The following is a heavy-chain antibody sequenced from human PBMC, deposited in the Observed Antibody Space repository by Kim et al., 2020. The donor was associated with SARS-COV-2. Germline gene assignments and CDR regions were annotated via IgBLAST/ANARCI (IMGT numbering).Heavy chain of an antibody. CDR3: TTDWGRLPYYYYGMDV. J-gene: IGHJ6*02. V-gene: IGHV3-15*01. CDR2: IKSKTDGGTT. Sequence: GGSLRLSCAASGFTFSNAWMSWVRQAPGKGLEWVGRIKSKTDGGTTDYAAPVKGRFTISRDDSKNTLYLQMNSLKTEDTAVYYCTTDWGRLPYYYYGMDVWGQGTTVTVSS. CDR1: GFTFSNAW. D-gene: IGHD3-16*01.